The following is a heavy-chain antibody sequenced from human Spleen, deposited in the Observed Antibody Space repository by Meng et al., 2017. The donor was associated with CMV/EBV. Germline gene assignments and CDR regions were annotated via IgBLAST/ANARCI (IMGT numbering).Heavy chain of an antibody. Sequence: SETLSLTCTVSGGSISSYYWSWIRQPPGKGLEWIGYIYYSGSTKYNPSLKSRVTISVDTSKNQFALKLSSVTAADTAVYYCARELDYFDSSGYALDYWGQGTLVTVSS. CDR2: IYYSGST. CDR3: ARELDYFDSSGYALDY. J-gene: IGHJ4*02. D-gene: IGHD3-22*01. CDR1: GGSISSYY. V-gene: IGHV4-59*01.